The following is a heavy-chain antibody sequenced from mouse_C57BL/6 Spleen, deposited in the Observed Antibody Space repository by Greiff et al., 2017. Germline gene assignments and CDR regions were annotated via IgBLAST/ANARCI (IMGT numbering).Heavy chain of an antibody. CDR3: ASYGSSYYFDY. CDR1: GYSFTGYF. J-gene: IGHJ2*01. V-gene: IGHV1-20*01. CDR2: INPYNGDT. Sequence: VQLQQSGPELVKPGDSVKISCKASGYSFTGYFMNWVMQSHGKSLEWIGRINPYNGDTFYNQKFKGKATLTVDKSSSTAHMGLRSLTSEDSAVYYCASYGSSYYFDYWGQGTTLTVSS. D-gene: IGHD1-1*01.